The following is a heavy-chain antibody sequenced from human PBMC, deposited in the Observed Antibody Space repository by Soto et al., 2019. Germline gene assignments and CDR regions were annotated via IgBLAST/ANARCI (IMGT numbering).Heavy chain of an antibody. D-gene: IGHD3-3*01. CDR3: ARGAFGAYYLDS. J-gene: IGHJ4*02. CDR2: IKGDEITT. Sequence: EVQLVESGGGLVQPGGSLRLSCAASGFTFSSYWIHWVRQAPGEGLVWVSRIKGDEITTNYADSVKGRFTISRDNAKNTVFLQMNSLRAEGTAVYYCARGAFGAYYLDSWGQGTLVTVSS. V-gene: IGHV3-74*01. CDR1: GFTFSSYW.